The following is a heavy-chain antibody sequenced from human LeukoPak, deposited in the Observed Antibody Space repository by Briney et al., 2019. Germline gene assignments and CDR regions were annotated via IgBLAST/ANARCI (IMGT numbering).Heavy chain of an antibody. V-gene: IGHV4-34*01. D-gene: IGHD6-13*01. Sequence: SSETLSLTCAVYGASFNDYYWTWIRQPPGGELEWIGEVNHGGYTNYNPTLKSRVTLSVDTSKNQFSLKLSSETAADTAVYYCASLIAAAGLGGVLSDYWGQGTLVTVSS. CDR1: GASFNDYY. CDR3: ASLIAAAGLGGVLSDY. J-gene: IGHJ4*02. CDR2: VNHGGYT.